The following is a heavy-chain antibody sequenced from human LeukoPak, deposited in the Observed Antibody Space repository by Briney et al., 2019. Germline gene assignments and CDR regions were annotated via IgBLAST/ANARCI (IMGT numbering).Heavy chain of an antibody. CDR3: ARGVYYYDSSGDDAFDI. D-gene: IGHD3-22*01. V-gene: IGHV3-13*01. Sequence: PGGSLRLSCAASGFTFSSYDMHWVRQATGKGLGWVSAIGTAGDTYYPGSVKGRFTISRENAKNSLYLQMNSLRAGDTAVYYCARGVYYYDSSGDDAFDIWGQGTMVTVSS. CDR1: GFTFSSYD. J-gene: IGHJ3*02. CDR2: IGTAGDT.